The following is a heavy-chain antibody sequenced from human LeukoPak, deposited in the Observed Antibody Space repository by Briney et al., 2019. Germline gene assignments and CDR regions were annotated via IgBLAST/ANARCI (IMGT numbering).Heavy chain of an antibody. CDR1: GGSFSGYY. J-gene: IGHJ4*02. CDR3: ARGRGSSISCYGY. V-gene: IGHV4-34*01. Sequence: SETLSLTCAVYGGSFSGYYWSWIRQPPGKGLEWIGEINHSGSTNYNPSLKSRVTISVDTSKNQFSLKLSSVTAADTAVYYCARGRGSSISCYGYWGQGTLVTVSS. D-gene: IGHD2-2*01. CDR2: INHSGST.